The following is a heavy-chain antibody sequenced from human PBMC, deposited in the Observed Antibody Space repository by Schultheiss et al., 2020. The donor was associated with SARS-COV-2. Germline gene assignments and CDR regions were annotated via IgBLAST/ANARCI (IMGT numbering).Heavy chain of an antibody. CDR2: MSGSGGST. V-gene: IGHV3-23*01. CDR1: GFTFSSYA. D-gene: IGHD1-26*01. Sequence: GGSLRLSCAASGFTFSSYAMSWVRQAPGKGLEWVSAMSGSGGSTYYADSVKGRFTISRDNSKNTLYLQMNSLRAEDTAVYYCAKDRRRSGSYPILDYWGQGTLVTVAS. CDR3: AKDRRRSGSYPILDY. J-gene: IGHJ4*02.